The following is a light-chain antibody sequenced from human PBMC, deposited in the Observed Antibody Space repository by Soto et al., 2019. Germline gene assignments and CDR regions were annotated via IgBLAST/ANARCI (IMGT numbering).Light chain of an antibody. V-gene: IGLV2-14*01. CDR3: SSYTSSSTYV. J-gene: IGLJ1*01. CDR1: SSDVGGYNY. CDR2: EVS. Sequence: QSALPQPASVSGSPGQSITISCTRTSSDVGGYNYVSWYQQHPGKAPKLMIYEVSNRPSGVSNRFSGSKSGNTASLTISGLQAEDEADYYCSSYTSSSTYVFGTGTKVTVL.